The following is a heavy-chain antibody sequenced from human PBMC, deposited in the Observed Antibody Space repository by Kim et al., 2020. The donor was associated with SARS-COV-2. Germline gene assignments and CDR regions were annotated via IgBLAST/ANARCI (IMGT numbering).Heavy chain of an antibody. D-gene: IGHD4-17*01. V-gene: IGHV4-59*01. Sequence: TNYSPSLKSRVTISFDTSKNQFSLKLNSVTAADTAVYYCAGERHGNPFDSWGQGALVTVSS. J-gene: IGHJ4*02. CDR2: T. CDR3: AGERHGNPFDS.